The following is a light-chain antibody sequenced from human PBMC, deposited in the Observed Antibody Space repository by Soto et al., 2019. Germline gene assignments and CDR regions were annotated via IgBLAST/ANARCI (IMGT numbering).Light chain of an antibody. CDR3: CSHSASYTFV. V-gene: IGLV2-11*01. Sequence: QLVLTQPRSVSGSPGQSVTISCTGTSSDVGGYNCVSWYQQHPGKAPQLIIYDVTQRPSGVPDRFSGSKSGNTASLSISGLQAEDEADYYCCSHSASYTFVFGTGTKLTVL. CDR2: DVT. CDR1: SSDVGGYNC. J-gene: IGLJ1*01.